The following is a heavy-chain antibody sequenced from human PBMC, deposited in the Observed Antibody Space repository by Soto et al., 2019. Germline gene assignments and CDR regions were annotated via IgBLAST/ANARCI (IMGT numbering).Heavy chain of an antibody. D-gene: IGHD2-15*01. CDR3: ARDGSPHCSGGSCYSTLAFDI. CDR2: IYHSGST. CDR1: RGTIVSSNG. Sequence: SETLPHSSAVSRGTIVSSNGWSCVHQPPGKGLEWIGEIYHSGSTNYNPSLKSRVTISVDKSKNQFSLKLSSVTAADTAVYYCARDGSPHCSGGSCYSTLAFDIWGQGTMVTVSS. J-gene: IGHJ3*02. V-gene: IGHV4-4*02.